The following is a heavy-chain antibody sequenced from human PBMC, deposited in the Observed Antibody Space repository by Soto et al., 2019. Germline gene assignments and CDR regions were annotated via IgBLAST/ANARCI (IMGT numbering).Heavy chain of an antibody. Sequence: SETLSLTCAVSGYPISSGYYWSWIWQPPGKGLEWIGSIYHSGTAYYNPSLSSRATISVDTSKNEFSLNLNSLTAADTAVYYWARDLGYCGGGPFYWGNWGQGPRVTVSS. CDR1: GYPISSGYY. CDR3: ARDLGYCGGGPFYWGN. CDR2: IYHSGTA. J-gene: IGHJ4*02. V-gene: IGHV4-38-2*02. D-gene: IGHD2-15*01.